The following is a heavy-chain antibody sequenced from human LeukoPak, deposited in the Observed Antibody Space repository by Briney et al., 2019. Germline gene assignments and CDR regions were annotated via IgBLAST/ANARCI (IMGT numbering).Heavy chain of an antibody. CDR3: AREYDFWSGFGGFDP. Sequence: SVKVSCKASGGTFSSYAISWVRQAPGQGLEWMGRIIPIFGTANYAQKFQGRVTITTDESTSTAYMELSSLRSEDTAVYYCAREYDFWSGFGGFDPWGQGTLVTVSS. J-gene: IGHJ5*02. CDR1: GGTFSSYA. D-gene: IGHD3-3*01. V-gene: IGHV1-69*05. CDR2: IIPIFGTA.